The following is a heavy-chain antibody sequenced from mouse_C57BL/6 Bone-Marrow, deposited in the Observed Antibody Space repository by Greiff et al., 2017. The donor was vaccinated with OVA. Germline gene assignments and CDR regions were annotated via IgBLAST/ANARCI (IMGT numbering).Heavy chain of an antibody. CDR1: GYTLTSYW. CDR2: IYPGSGSS. CDR3: AKDCPYDNEPLRYYFDD. J-gene: IGHJ2*01. V-gene: IGHV1-55*01. Sequence: VQLQQPGAELVKPGASVKMFCQASGYTLTSYWITRVKQRPGQGLEWIGDIYPGSGSSYFNEKFKSKATLTVDISSGTAAMQLSRLTSEDSAVYNCAKDCPYDNEPLRYYFDDWGKGTTLTVSS. D-gene: IGHD2-4*01.